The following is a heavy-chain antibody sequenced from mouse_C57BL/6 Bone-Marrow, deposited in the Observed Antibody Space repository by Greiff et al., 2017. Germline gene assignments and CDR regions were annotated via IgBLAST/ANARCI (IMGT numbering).Heavy chain of an antibody. Sequence: VQGVESGPELVKPGASVKISCKASGYAFSSSWMNWVKQRPGKGLEWIGRIYPGDGDTSYNGKFKGKATLTADKSSSTAYMQLSSLTSEDSAVYFCARSKDSYYFDYWGQGTTLTVSS. J-gene: IGHJ2*01. CDR1: GYAFSSSW. CDR3: ARSKDSYYFDY. CDR2: IYPGDGDT. V-gene: IGHV1-82*01.